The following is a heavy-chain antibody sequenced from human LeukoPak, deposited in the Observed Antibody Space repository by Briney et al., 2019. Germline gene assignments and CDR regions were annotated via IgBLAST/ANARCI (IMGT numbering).Heavy chain of an antibody. V-gene: IGHV3-23*01. CDR1: GFTFSWYW. J-gene: IGHJ4*02. CDR2: ISGSGGST. D-gene: IGHD3/OR15-3a*01. Sequence: GGSLRLSCAASGFTFSWYWMSWVRQAPGKGLEWVSAISGSGGSTYYADSVKGRFTISRDNSKNTLYLQMNSLRAEDTAVYYCAKGNKDWLLKLNFDYWGQGTLVTVS. CDR3: AKGNKDWLLKLNFDY.